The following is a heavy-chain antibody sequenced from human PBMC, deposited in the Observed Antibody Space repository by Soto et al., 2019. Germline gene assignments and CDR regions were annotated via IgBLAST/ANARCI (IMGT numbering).Heavy chain of an antibody. V-gene: IGHV4-31*03. J-gene: IGHJ4*02. CDR1: GGSISTGGYY. CDR2: LYNSGSS. CDR3: ASQRAPYYFDY. Sequence: SETLPLTCTVSGGSISTGGYYWNWIRHHPGGGREWGGYLYNSGSSFYNPSLKSRVIISADTSKNLLSLKLSSVNAADTAVYYCASQRAPYYFDYWGRGALVTVSS.